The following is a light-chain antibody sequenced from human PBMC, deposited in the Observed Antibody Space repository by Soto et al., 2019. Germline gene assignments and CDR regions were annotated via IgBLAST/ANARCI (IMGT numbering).Light chain of an antibody. CDR2: IAS. V-gene: IGKV3-20*01. Sequence: EIVLTQSPGTLSLFPGERATLSCRATQSVNSDYLAWYQQKPGQAPRLLIYIASRRATGIPDRFSGSGSGTDFTLTISRLEPEDFAVYYCQQYGTCPWTFGQGTKVEIK. J-gene: IGKJ1*01. CDR3: QQYGTCPWT. CDR1: QSVNSDY.